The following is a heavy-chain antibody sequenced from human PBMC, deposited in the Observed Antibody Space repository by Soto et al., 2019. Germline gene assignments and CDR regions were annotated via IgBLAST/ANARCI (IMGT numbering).Heavy chain of an antibody. J-gene: IGHJ5*02. Sequence: PSETLSLTCTVSGGSITGASVSSYYWGWMRQPPGKGLEWIASFFIGGNTYYNPSLKSRVTTSLDTSKNQFSLRLSSVTAADTAVYFCARQSASYSNWFDPWGQGTLVTVSS. CDR3: ARQSASYSNWFDP. CDR1: GGSITGASVSSYY. D-gene: IGHD1-26*01. V-gene: IGHV4-39*01. CDR2: FFIGGNT.